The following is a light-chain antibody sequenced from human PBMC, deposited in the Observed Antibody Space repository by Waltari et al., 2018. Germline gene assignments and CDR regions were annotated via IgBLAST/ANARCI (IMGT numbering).Light chain of an antibody. CDR1: RSVSSN. CDR3: QQYNNWPRT. Sequence: EIVMTQSPATLSVSPGERATLSCRASRSVSSNLAWYQQKPGQAPRLLIYRASTRATGIPARFSGSGSGTEFTLTISSLQSEDFAFYYCQQYNNWPRTFGQGTKLEI. J-gene: IGKJ2*02. CDR2: RAS. V-gene: IGKV3-15*01.